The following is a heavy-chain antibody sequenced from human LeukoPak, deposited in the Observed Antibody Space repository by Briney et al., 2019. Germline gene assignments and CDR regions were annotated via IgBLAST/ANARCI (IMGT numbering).Heavy chain of an antibody. V-gene: IGHV3-43*02. CDR3: AKDLAKWNYAIFEY. D-gene: IGHD1-7*01. CDR2: ISGDGGST. Sequence: PGGSLRLSRAASGFTFSSYSMNWVRQAPGKGLEWVSLISGDGGSTYYADSVKGRFTISRDNSKNSLYLQMNSLRTEDTALYYCAKDLAKWNYAIFEYWGQGTLVTVSS. J-gene: IGHJ4*02. CDR1: GFTFSSYS.